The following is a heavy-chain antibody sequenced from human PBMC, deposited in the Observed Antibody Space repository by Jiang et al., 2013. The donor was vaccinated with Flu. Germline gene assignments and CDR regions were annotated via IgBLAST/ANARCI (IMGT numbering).Heavy chain of an antibody. CDR3: ARDPEYSSGWYDEGQGYFDY. V-gene: IGHV3-48*03. CDR1: GFTFSSYE. D-gene: IGHD6-19*01. Sequence: VQLLESGGGLVQPGGSLRLSCAASGFTFSSYEMHWVRQAPGKGLEWVSYISSSGSTIYYADSVKGRFTISRDNAKNSLYLQMSSLRAEDTAVYYCARDPEYSSGWYDEGQGYFDY. J-gene: IGHJ4*03. CDR2: ISSSGSTI.